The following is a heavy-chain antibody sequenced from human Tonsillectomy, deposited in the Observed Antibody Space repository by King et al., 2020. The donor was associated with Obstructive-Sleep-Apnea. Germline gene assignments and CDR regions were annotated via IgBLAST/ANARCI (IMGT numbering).Heavy chain of an antibody. CDR3: ARGPFYGSGSYYR. V-gene: IGHV4-31*03. J-gene: IGHJ4*02. Sequence: QLQESGPGLVKPSQTLSLTCTVSGDSISSEDYYLNWIRHHPGQGLEWIGYIYYNGGTYYNPTLKSRVTISVDSSKSQFSLKLSSVTAADTAVYYCARGPFYGSGSYYRWGQGTLVTVSS. D-gene: IGHD3-10*01. CDR1: GDSISSEDYY. CDR2: IYYNGGT.